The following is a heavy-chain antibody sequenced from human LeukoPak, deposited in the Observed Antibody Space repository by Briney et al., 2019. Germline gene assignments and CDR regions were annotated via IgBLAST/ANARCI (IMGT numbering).Heavy chain of an antibody. CDR3: AKDTSLRWLQPAFDY. Sequence: GRSLRLSCAASGFTFSSYAMHWVRQAPGKGLEWVAVISYDGSNKYYADSVKGRFTISRDNSKNTLYLQMNSLRAEDTAVYYCAKDTSLRWLQPAFDYWGQGTLVTVSS. CDR2: ISYDGSNK. CDR1: GFTFSSYA. V-gene: IGHV3-30-3*01. J-gene: IGHJ4*02. D-gene: IGHD5-24*01.